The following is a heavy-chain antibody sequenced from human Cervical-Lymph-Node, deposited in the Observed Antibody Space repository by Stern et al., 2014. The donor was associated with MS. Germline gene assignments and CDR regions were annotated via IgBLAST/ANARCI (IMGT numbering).Heavy chain of an antibody. D-gene: IGHD4-11*01. CDR3: ARDLSVTTWVYYYYGMDV. J-gene: IGHJ6*02. CDR2: INPSGGST. Sequence: QVQLVQSGAEVKKPGASVKVSCKASGYTFTSYYMHWVRQAPGQGLEWMGIINPSGGSTSYAQKFQGRVTMTRDTSTSTVYMELSSLRSEDTAVYYCARDLSVTTWVYYYYGMDVWGQGTTVTVSS. CDR1: GYTFTSYY. V-gene: IGHV1-46*01.